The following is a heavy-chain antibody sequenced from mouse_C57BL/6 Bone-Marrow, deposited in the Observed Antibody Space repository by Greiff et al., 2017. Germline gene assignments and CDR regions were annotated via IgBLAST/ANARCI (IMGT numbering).Heavy chain of an antibody. J-gene: IGHJ4*01. D-gene: IGHD1-1*02. CDR2: ISRGSSTI. CDR3: ARGSYPYYYAMDY. Sequence: EVKLVESGGGLVKPGGSLKLSCAASGFTFSDYGMHWVRQAPEKGLEWVAYISRGSSTIYYADTVKGRFTISRDNAKNTLFLQMTSLRSEDAAMYYCARGSYPYYYAMDYWCQGTSVTVSA. CDR1: GFTFSDYG. V-gene: IGHV5-17*01.